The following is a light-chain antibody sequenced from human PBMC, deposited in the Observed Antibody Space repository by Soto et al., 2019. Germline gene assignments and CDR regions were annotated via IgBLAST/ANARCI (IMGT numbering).Light chain of an antibody. V-gene: IGKV1-5*01. Sequence: DIQMTQSPSTLSASVGDRVTITCRASQSISSWLAWYQQKPGKAPKLLIYDASSWESGVPSRFSGSGSGTEFTLTISSLQPDDFATYYCQQYNSYSSTFGQGTKVEIK. CDR2: DAS. CDR3: QQYNSYSST. J-gene: IGKJ1*01. CDR1: QSISSW.